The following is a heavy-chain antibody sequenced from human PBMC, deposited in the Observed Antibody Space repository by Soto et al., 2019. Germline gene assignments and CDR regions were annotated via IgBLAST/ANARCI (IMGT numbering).Heavy chain of an antibody. CDR2: IIPIFGTA. J-gene: IGHJ6*02. V-gene: IGHV1-69*01. Sequence: QVQLVQSGAEVQKPGSSVKVSCKASGGTFSSYAISWVRQAPGQGLEWMGGIIPIFGTANYAQKFQGRVKITADESTSTAYMELSSLRSEDTAVYYCASLMVRGAPTDTYYYYGMDVWGQGTTVTVSS. CDR3: ASLMVRGAPTDTYYYYGMDV. CDR1: GGTFSSYA. D-gene: IGHD3-10*01.